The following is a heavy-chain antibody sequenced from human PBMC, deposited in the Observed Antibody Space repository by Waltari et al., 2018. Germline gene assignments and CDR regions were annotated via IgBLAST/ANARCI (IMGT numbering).Heavy chain of an antibody. V-gene: IGHV3-7*01. J-gene: IGHJ4*02. D-gene: IGHD7-27*01. Sequence: EVQLVESGGGLVQPGGSRRLSCAASGFRFSNNWMSWVRQAPGKGLEWVANMKEDGTQKYYVDSVRGRFTISRDNTKNTLYLQMNSLRVEDTAVYYCARDWNWGFDYWGQGTLVTVSS. CDR2: MKEDGTQK. CDR1: GFRFSNNW. CDR3: ARDWNWGFDY.